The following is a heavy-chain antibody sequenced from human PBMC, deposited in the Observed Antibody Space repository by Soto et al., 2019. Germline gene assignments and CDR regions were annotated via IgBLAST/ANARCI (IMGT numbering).Heavy chain of an antibody. J-gene: IGHJ4*02. Sequence: ASVKVSCKASGYTFTSYAMHWVRQAPGQRLEWMGWINAGNGNTKYSQKFQGRVTITRDTSASTAYMELSSLRSEDTAVYYCARSIVVVTALDYWGQGILVTVSS. CDR3: ARSIVVVTALDY. CDR1: GYTFTSYA. CDR2: INAGNGNT. D-gene: IGHD2-21*02. V-gene: IGHV1-3*01.